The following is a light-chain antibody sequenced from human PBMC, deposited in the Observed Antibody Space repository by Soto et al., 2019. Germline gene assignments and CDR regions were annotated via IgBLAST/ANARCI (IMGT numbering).Light chain of an antibody. Sequence: EIVLTQSPGTLSLSPGERATLSCRASQSVSSSYLAWYQQKPGQAPRLLIYGASSRATGIPDSSSGSGSGTDFTLTISSLEPADFGVYYCQQRHNWPITFGQGTRLEIK. CDR2: GAS. J-gene: IGKJ5*01. CDR3: QQRHNWPIT. CDR1: QSVSSSY. V-gene: IGKV3D-20*02.